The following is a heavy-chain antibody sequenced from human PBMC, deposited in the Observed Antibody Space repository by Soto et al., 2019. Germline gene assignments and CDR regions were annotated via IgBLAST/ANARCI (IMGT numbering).Heavy chain of an antibody. V-gene: IGHV5-51*01. CDR3: ARQSYCSGGSCYSADY. Sequence: EVQLVQSGAEVKKPGESLKISCKGSGYSFTSYWIGWVRQMPGKGLEWMGIIYPGDSDTRYSPSFQGQVTISADKSIXXXXLQWSSLKASDTAMYYCARQSYCSGGSCYSADYWGQGTLVTVSS. CDR2: IYPGDSDT. D-gene: IGHD2-15*01. CDR1: GYSFTSYW. J-gene: IGHJ4*02.